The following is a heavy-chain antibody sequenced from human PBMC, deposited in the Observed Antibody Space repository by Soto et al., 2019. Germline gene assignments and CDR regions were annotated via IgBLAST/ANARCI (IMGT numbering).Heavy chain of an antibody. Sequence: GESLKISCKASGYSFTSYWIGWVRQMPGKGLEWMGRIDPSDSYTNYSPSFQGHVTISADKSISTAYLQWSSLKASDTAMYYCARLTTMIISLNMDVWGQGTTVTVSS. D-gene: IGHD3-22*01. CDR2: IDPSDSYT. V-gene: IGHV5-10-1*01. CDR3: ARLTTMIISLNMDV. J-gene: IGHJ6*02. CDR1: GYSFTSYW.